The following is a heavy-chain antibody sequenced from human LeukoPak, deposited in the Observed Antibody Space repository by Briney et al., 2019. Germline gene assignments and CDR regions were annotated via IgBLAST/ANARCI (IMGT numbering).Heavy chain of an antibody. CDR3: ASSRGYYGYNIDY. CDR1: GFTFSSYA. Sequence: GGSLRLSCAASGFTFSSYAMSWVRQAPGKGLEWVSAISGSGGSTYYADSVKGRFTISRDNSKYTLYLQMNSLRAEDTAVYYCASSRGYYGYNIDYWGQGTLVTVSS. J-gene: IGHJ4*02. CDR2: ISGSGGST. D-gene: IGHD5-24*01. V-gene: IGHV3-23*01.